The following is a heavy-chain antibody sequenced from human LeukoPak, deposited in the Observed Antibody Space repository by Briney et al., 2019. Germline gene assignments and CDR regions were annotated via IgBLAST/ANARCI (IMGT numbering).Heavy chain of an antibody. CDR3: ARGRIGYYLDY. V-gene: IGHV1-2*02. D-gene: IGHD3-22*01. CDR2: INPNSGGT. Sequence: ASVKVSCKASGYTFTGYYMHWPRQAPGQGLEWMGWINPNSGGTNYAEKFQGRVTMTSDTSISTAYMELTRLRSDDTAAYYCARGRIGYYLDYWGQGTLVTVSS. J-gene: IGHJ4*02. CDR1: GYTFTGYY.